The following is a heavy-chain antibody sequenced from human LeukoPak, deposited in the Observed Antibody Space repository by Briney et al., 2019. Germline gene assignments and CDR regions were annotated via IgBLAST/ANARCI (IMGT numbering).Heavy chain of an antibody. Sequence: GRSLRLSCAASGFTFSNYAMNWVRQAPGKGLEWVAVISYDGNKKYYADSVEGRLTISRDNSKNTLYLHMNSLRAEDTAVYYCARWKSLKGTFDYWGQGTLVTVSS. CDR3: ARWKSLKGTFDY. J-gene: IGHJ4*02. CDR1: GFTFSNYA. CDR2: ISYDGNKK. V-gene: IGHV3-30*04. D-gene: IGHD1-7*01.